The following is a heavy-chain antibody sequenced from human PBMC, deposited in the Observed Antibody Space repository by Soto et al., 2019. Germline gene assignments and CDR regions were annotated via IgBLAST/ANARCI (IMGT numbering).Heavy chain of an antibody. CDR3: ARGQWLGFDI. CDR2: LSYDGSNK. Sequence: GGSLRLSCAASGFTFSNYAMHWVRQAPGKGLEWVAVLSYDGSNKYYADSVKGRFTISRDNSKSTLYLQMNSLRAEDTAVYYFARGQWLGFDIWGQGTMVTVSS. CDR1: GFTFSNYA. J-gene: IGHJ3*02. V-gene: IGHV3-30-3*01. D-gene: IGHD6-19*01.